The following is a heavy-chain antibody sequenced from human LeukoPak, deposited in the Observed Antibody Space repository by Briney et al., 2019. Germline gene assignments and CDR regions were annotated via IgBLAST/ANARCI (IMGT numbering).Heavy chain of an antibody. V-gene: IGHV3-7*03. CDR3: AGASPYYSGGHCRLRFDY. Sequence: GGSLRLSCEASGFTFSSYWMNWVRQAPGKGLEWVATMNEGGNERYYLDSVKGRFTISRDNAKNSLYLQVNSLRAEDTAVYSCAGASPYYSGGHCRLRFDYWGQGTLVTVSS. J-gene: IGHJ4*02. CDR2: MNEGGNER. D-gene: IGHD2-21*02. CDR1: GFTFSSYW.